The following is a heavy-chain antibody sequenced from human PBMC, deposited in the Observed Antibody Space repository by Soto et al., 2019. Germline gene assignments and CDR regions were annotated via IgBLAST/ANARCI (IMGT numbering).Heavy chain of an antibody. CDR2: ISAYNGNT. V-gene: IGHV1-18*01. D-gene: IGHD3-3*01. CDR1: GYTFTSYG. J-gene: IGHJ6*02. Sequence: ASVKVSCKASGYTFTSYGISWVRQAPGQGLEWMGWISAYNGNTNYAQKLQGRVTMTTDTSTSTAYMELRSLRSDDTAVCYCARSVYYDFWSGYKNEYYYYGMDVWGQGTTVTVSS. CDR3: ARSVYYDFWSGYKNEYYYYGMDV.